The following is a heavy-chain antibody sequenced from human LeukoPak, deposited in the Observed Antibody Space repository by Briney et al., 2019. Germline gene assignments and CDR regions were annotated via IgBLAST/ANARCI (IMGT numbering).Heavy chain of an antibody. Sequence: ASVKVSCKASGYTFTGYYMHWVRQAPGQGLEWMGWINPNSGGTNYAQKFQGRVTMTRDTTISTAYMELSRLRSDDTAVYYCARAKIAAAGTEIDYWGQGTLVTVSS. D-gene: IGHD6-13*01. CDR2: INPNSGGT. V-gene: IGHV1-2*02. CDR1: GYTFTGYY. CDR3: ARAKIAAAGTEIDY. J-gene: IGHJ4*02.